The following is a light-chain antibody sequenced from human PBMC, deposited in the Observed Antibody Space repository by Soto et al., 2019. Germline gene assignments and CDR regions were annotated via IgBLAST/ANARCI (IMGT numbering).Light chain of an antibody. CDR2: GAS. CDR1: QSVSSSY. J-gene: IGKJ1*01. Sequence: EIVLTQSPGTLSLSPGERATLSCRASQSVSSSYLAWYQQKPGQAPRLLIYGASSRATGIPDRFSGSGSGTDFTLTISRLEPEDFAVYYCQQYGSSTPWTVVQGTKVEIK. CDR3: QQYGSSTPWT. V-gene: IGKV3-20*01.